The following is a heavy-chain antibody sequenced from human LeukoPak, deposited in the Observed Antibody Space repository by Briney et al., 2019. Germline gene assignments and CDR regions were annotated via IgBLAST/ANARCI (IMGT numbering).Heavy chain of an antibody. CDR2: INPNSGGT. CDR3: ARAGYSSGWYRPRGMDV. CDR1: GYTFTGYY. V-gene: IGHV1-2*04. Sequence: GASVKVSCKASGYTFTGYYMHWVRQAPGQGLEWMGWINPNSGGTNYAQKFQGWVTMTRDTFISTAYMELSRLRSDDTAVYYCARAGYSSGWYRPRGMDVWGQGTTVTVSS. D-gene: IGHD6-19*01. J-gene: IGHJ6*02.